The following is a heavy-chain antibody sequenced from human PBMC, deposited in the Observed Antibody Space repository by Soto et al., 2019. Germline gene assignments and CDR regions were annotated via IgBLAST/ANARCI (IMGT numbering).Heavy chain of an antibody. V-gene: IGHV3-23*01. Sequence: EVQLLESGGGLVQPGGSLRLSCAASGFTFSSYAMSWVRQAPGKGLEWVSAISGSGGSTYYADSVKGRFTISRDNSKKKLYLQMNSLRAEDTAVYYCAKVKFLRESIADPWGQGTLVTVSS. J-gene: IGHJ5*02. D-gene: IGHD6-6*01. CDR3: AKVKFLRESIADP. CDR1: GFTFSSYA. CDR2: ISGSGGST.